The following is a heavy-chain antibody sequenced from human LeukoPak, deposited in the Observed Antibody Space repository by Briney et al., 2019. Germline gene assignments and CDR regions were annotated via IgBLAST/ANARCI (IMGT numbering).Heavy chain of an antibody. D-gene: IGHD1-14*01. CDR1: GFTFSSYS. CDR2: ISSSSSTI. CDR3: ANVAITGTTKWFDP. Sequence: GGSLRLSCAASGFTFSSYSMNWVRQAPGKGLEWVSYISSSSSTIYYADSVKGRFTISRDNAKNSLYLQMNSLRAEDTAVYYCANVAITGTTKWFDPWGQGTLVTVSS. V-gene: IGHV3-48*01. J-gene: IGHJ5*02.